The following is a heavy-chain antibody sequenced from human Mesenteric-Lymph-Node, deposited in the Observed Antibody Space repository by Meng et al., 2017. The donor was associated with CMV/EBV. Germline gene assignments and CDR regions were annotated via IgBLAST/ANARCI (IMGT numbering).Heavy chain of an antibody. J-gene: IGHJ4*02. CDR1: GGSLSGNS. CDR3: ARGRSYYGSGHYFNY. CDR2: INRSGST. D-gene: IGHD3-10*01. Sequence: YGGSLSGNSWSWIRQAPGKGLEWIGEINRSGSTNYNPSLKSRVTISIDTSKNQFSLKLTSATAADTAVYYCARGRSYYGSGHYFNYWGQGILVTVSS. V-gene: IGHV4-34*01.